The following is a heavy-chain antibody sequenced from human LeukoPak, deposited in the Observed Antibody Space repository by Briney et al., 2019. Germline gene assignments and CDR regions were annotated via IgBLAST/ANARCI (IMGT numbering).Heavy chain of an antibody. V-gene: IGHV3-15*01. D-gene: IGHD2-2*01. Sequence: GGSLRLSCAASGFTFSNAWMSWVRQAPGKGLEWVGRIKSKTDGGTTDYAAPVKGRFTISRDDSKNTLYLQMNSLKTEDTAVYYCTTDPPVPADDAFDIWGHGTMVTVSS. CDR1: GFTFSNAW. J-gene: IGHJ3*02. CDR3: TTDPPVPADDAFDI. CDR2: IKSKTDGGTT.